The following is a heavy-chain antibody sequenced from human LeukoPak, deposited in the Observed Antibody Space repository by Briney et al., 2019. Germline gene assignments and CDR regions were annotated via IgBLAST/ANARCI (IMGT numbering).Heavy chain of an antibody. Sequence: ASVKVSCKASGYTFTSYDINWVRQASGQGLEWMGWMDPHSGNTDYAQKFQGRVTITADKSTSTAYMELSSLRSEDTAVYYCARAERFDPWGQGTLVTVSS. CDR1: GYTFTSYD. V-gene: IGHV1-8*01. CDR2: MDPHSGNT. J-gene: IGHJ5*01. CDR3: ARAERFDP. D-gene: IGHD5-24*01.